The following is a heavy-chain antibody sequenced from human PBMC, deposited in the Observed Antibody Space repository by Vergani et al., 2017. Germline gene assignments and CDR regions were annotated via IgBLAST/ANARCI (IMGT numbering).Heavy chain of an antibody. CDR3: ARRGYSYGYEDYGMDV. CDR2: INPNSGGT. J-gene: IGHJ6*02. V-gene: IGHV1-2*02. Sequence: QVPLVQSGAEVKKPGASVKVSCKASGYTFTGYYMHWVRQAPGQGLEWIGWINPNSGGTNYAQKFQGRVTMTRDTSISTAYMELSRLRSDDTAVYYCARRGYSYGYEDYGMDVWGQGTTVTVSS. D-gene: IGHD5-18*01. CDR1: GYTFTGYY.